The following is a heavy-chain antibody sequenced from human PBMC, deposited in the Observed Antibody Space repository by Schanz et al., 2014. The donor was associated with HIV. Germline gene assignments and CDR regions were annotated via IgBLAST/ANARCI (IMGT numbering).Heavy chain of an antibody. CDR3: ARDYYYSIDV. J-gene: IGHJ6*02. CDR2: IKGDGISV. CDR1: GSSFSTTW. Sequence: EVRLVESGGGLVQPGGSLRLSCAASGSSFSTTWMHWVRQVPGQGLEWISLIKGDGISVNYADSVKGRFTISRDNAKNTLYLQMHSLRVEDTAVYFCARDYYYSIDVWGQGTTVFVSS. V-gene: IGHV3-74*01.